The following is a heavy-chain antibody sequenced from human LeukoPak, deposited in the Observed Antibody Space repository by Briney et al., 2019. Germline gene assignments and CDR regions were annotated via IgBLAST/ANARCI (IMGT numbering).Heavy chain of an antibody. V-gene: IGHV3-48*04. D-gene: IGHD4-23*01. Sequence: PGGSLRLSCAASEFTFSSYSMSWVRQAPGKGLEWVSYISSTACSIYYADSVKGRFTISRDNAKNSLYLQMNSLRAEDTAVYYCARDVTYHGGDWFDPWGQGTLVTVSS. CDR2: ISSTACSI. CDR3: ARDVTYHGGDWFDP. CDR1: EFTFSSYS. J-gene: IGHJ5*02.